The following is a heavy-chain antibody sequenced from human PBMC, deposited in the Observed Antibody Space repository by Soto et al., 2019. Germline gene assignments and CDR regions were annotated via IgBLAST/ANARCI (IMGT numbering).Heavy chain of an antibody. D-gene: IGHD5-18*01. V-gene: IGHV4-59*08. CDR3: ARSPPGTPMVIVAY. Sequence: PSETLSLTCTVSGGSITSYYWSWIRQPPGKGLEWIGNIYYSGNTNYNPSLKSRVTISVDTSKNQFSLKLSSVTAADTVVYYCARSPPGTPMVIVAYWGQGTLVTVSS. J-gene: IGHJ4*02. CDR2: IYYSGNT. CDR1: GGSITSYY.